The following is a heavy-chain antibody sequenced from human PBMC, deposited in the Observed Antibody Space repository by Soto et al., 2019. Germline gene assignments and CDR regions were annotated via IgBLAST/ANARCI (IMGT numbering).Heavy chain of an antibody. CDR1: GGSISSGGYY. CDR3: ARDKNYYYYMDV. J-gene: IGHJ6*03. Sequence: SETLSLTCTVSGGSISSGGYYWSWIRQHPGKGLEWIGYIYYSGSTYYNPSLKSRVTISVDTSKNQFSLKLSSVTAADTAVYYCARDKNYYYYMDVWGKGTTVTVSS. CDR2: IYYSGST. V-gene: IGHV4-31*03.